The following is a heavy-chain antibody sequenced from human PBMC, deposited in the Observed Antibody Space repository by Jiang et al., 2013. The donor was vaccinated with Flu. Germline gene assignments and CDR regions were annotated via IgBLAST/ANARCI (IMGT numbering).Heavy chain of an antibody. V-gene: IGHV4-34*01. CDR2: INHTGST. J-gene: IGHJ4*02. D-gene: IGHD3-10*01. CDR1: WVPQFFL. CDR3: ARGAVRGGGFDC. Sequence: LLKPSETLSSPALSMWVPQFFLLELDPPAPRKGLEWIGEINHTGSTNYNPSLKSRFTISVDTSKNQFSLKLGSVTAADTAVFYCARGAVRGGGFDCWGQGTLVTVSS.